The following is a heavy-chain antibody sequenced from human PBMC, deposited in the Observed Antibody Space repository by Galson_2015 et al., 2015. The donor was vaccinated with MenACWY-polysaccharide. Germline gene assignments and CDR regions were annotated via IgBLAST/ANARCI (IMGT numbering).Heavy chain of an antibody. D-gene: IGHD6-13*01. V-gene: IGHV3-30*03. J-gene: IGHJ4*02. CDR3: ASGGAAAGTWVLVY. CDR1: GFTFSSYG. Sequence: SLRLSCAASGFTFSSYGMHWVRQAPGKGLEWVAVISYDGSNKYYADSVKGRFTISRDNSKNTLYLQMNSLRAEDTAVYYCASGGAAAGTWVLVYWGQGTLVTVSS. CDR2: ISYDGSNK.